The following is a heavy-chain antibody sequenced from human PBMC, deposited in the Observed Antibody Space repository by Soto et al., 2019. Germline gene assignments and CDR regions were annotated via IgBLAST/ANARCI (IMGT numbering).Heavy chain of an antibody. CDR3: ARHSDFVVVVAAIDY. D-gene: IGHD2-15*01. CDR1: GYXFTSYL. Sequence: EXLKISCKSSGYXFTSYLVVWVRHMPGKGLECMGIIYPGDSDTRYSPSFQGHVTISADKSTSTAYLQWSSLKASDTAMYYCARHSDFVVVVAAIDYWGQGTLVTVSS. CDR2: IYPGDSDT. J-gene: IGHJ4*02. V-gene: IGHV5-51*01.